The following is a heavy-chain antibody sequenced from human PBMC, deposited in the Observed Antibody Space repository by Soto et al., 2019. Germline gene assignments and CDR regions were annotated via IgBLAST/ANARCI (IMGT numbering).Heavy chain of an antibody. CDR1: GYTFTSYG. Sequence: QVQLVQSGAEVKKPGASVKVSCKASGYTFTSYGINWVRQAPGQGLEWLGWISAYDGYTNYAQILQGRVSMTTDTSTKTAYMELRSLRSDDKAMYYCARGGFFDRSVARNYFYYGMNIWSEGTTFSIPS. CDR2: ISAYDGYT. J-gene: IGHJ6*04. D-gene: IGHD3-22*01. CDR3: ARGGFFDRSVARNYFYYGMNI. V-gene: IGHV1-18*01.